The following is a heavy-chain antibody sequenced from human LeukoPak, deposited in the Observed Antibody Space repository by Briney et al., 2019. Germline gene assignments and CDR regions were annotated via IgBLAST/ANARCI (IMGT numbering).Heavy chain of an antibody. V-gene: IGHV4-59*08. Sequence: ETLSLTCXVSGGSXSSYYWSWIRQPPGKALEWIGYIYYSGSTNYNPSLKSRVTMSVDTSKNQFSLKLSSVTAADTAVFYCARHFTPRQPYDYWGQGTLVTVSS. J-gene: IGHJ4*02. CDR3: ARHFTPRQPYDY. CDR2: IYYSGST. D-gene: IGHD1-1*01. CDR1: GGSXSSYY.